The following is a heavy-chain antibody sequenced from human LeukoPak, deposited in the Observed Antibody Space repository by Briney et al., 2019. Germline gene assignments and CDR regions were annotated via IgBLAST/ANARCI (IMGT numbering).Heavy chain of an antibody. Sequence: PAGGSLRLSCAASGFTFRSYAMSWVRQAPGKGLEWVSAISGSGGSTYYADSVKGRFTISRDNSKNTLYLQMNSLRAEDTAVYYCAKTPYHSSGWYYFDYWGQGTLVTVSS. CDR3: AKTPYHSSGWYYFDY. J-gene: IGHJ4*02. V-gene: IGHV3-23*01. D-gene: IGHD6-19*01. CDR1: GFTFRSYA. CDR2: ISGSGGST.